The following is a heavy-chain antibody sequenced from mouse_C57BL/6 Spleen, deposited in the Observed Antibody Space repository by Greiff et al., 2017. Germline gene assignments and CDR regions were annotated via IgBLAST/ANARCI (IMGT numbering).Heavy chain of an antibody. CDR1: GYSITSGYY. V-gene: IGHV3-6*01. CDR2: ISYDGSN. CDR3: AREDDYDGLWYFDV. Sequence: EVKVEESGPGLVKPSQSLSLTCSVTGYSITSGYYWNWIRQFPGNKLEWMGYISYDGSNNYNPSLKNRISITRDTSKNQFFLKLNSVTTEDTATYYCAREDDYDGLWYFDVWGTGTTVTVSS. D-gene: IGHD2-4*01. J-gene: IGHJ1*03.